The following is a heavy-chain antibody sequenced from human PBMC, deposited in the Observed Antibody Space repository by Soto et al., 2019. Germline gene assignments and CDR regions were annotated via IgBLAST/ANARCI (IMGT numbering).Heavy chain of an antibody. CDR2: LYYSGST. CDR1: GGSISSGDYY. CDR3: ARDTAMVTTKYYYYGMDV. D-gene: IGHD5-18*01. J-gene: IGHJ6*02. V-gene: IGHV4-30-4*01. Sequence: NPSETLSLTCTVSGGSISSGDYYWSWIRQPPGKGLEWIGYLYYSGSTYYTPSLKSRVTISVDTSKNQFSLKLSSVTAADTAVYYCARDTAMVTTKYYYYGMDVWGQGTTVTVSS.